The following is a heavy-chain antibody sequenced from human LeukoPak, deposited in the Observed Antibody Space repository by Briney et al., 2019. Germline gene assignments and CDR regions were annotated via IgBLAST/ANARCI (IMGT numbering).Heavy chain of an antibody. J-gene: IGHJ4*02. CDR1: GYTFTNA. CDR2: ISAGNGNT. V-gene: IGHV1-3*01. CDR3: ARDSGSGSNDY. D-gene: IGHD1-26*01. Sequence: ASVKVSCKASGYTFTNAIRWVRQAPGQRLEWMGWISAGNGNTKYSQNFQGRVTFISNTSATTAFMELSSLRSEDAAVYYCARDSGSGSNDYWGQGTLVTVSS.